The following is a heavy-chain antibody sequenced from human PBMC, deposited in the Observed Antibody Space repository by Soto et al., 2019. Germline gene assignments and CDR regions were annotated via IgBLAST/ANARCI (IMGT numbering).Heavy chain of an antibody. J-gene: IGHJ6*02. V-gene: IGHV1-2*04. CDR1: GYTFTGYY. CDR3: ARESDSSGYYYYGMDV. Sequence: ASVKVSCKASGYTFTGYYMHWVRQAPGQGLEWMGWINPNSGGTNYAQKFQGWVTMTRDTSISTAYMELSRLRSDDTAVYYCARESDSSGYYYYGMDVWGQGTTVTVAS. CDR2: INPNSGGT. D-gene: IGHD3-22*01.